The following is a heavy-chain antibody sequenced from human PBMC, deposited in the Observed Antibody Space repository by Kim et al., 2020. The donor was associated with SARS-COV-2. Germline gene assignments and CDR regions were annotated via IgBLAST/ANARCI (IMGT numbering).Heavy chain of an antibody. V-gene: IGHV4-59*13. J-gene: IGHJ4*02. Sequence: SETLSLTCTVSGDSISSYYWSWIRQPPGKGLEWIGYIYYSGSTNYSPSLQSRVTISVDTSKNQFSLRLSSVTAADTAVYYCARSTQQWLVLMYDYWGQGTLVTVSS. CDR2: IYYSGST. CDR3: ARSTQQWLVLMYDY. D-gene: IGHD6-19*01. CDR1: GDSISSYY.